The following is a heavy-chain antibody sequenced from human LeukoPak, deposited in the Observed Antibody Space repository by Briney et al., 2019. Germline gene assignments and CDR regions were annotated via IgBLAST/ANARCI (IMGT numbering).Heavy chain of an antibody. V-gene: IGHV1-2*02. CDR2: INPNSGGT. CDR3: ARDHDDILTGYYMADY. D-gene: IGHD3-9*01. Sequence: ASVKVSCKASGYTFTCYYMHWVRQAPGQGLEWMGWINPNSGGTNYAQKFQGSVTMTRDTSISTAYMELSRLRSDDTAVYYCARDHDDILTGYYMADYWGQGTLVTVSS. J-gene: IGHJ4*02. CDR1: GYTFTCYY.